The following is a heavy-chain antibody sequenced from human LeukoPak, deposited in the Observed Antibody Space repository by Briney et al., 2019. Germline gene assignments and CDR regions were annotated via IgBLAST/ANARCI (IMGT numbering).Heavy chain of an antibody. J-gene: IGHJ4*02. CDR2: INQDGSEK. D-gene: IGHD5-24*01. CDR1: GLTFRSFW. V-gene: IGHV3-7*01. Sequence: GGPLRLSCAVSGLTFRSFWMSWVRQAPGKGLEWVANINQDGSEKYFVDSVKGRFTISRDNSKNSLHLQMNTLRGEDTAVYYCARERDGRFFGYWGQGTLVTVSS. CDR3: ARERDGRFFGY.